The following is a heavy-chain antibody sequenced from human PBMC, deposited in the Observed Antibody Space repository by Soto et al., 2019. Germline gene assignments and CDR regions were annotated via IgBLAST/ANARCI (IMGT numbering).Heavy chain of an antibody. CDR3: ARGTNYDYGWGSYRYSLYGMDV. V-gene: IGHV3-74*01. Sequence: LRLSCAASGFTFSSYWMRWFRHGRLNGLVCVSLINGGGSSTSYGDSVKGRFTITRDNAKNTLYLQMNSLRGEDTAVYYCARGTNYDYGWGSYRYSLYGMDVWGQGTTVTVSS. D-gene: IGHD3-16*02. CDR2: INGGGSST. J-gene: IGHJ6*02. CDR1: GFTFSSYW.